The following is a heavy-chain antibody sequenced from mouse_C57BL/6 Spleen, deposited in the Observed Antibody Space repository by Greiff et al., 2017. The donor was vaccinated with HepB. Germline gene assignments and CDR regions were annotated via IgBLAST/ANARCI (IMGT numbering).Heavy chain of an antibody. J-gene: IGHJ4*01. D-gene: IGHD4-1*01. CDR1: GYTFTSYW. Sequence: QVQLQQPGAELVKPGASVKLSCKASGYTFTSYWMHWAKQRPGQGLEWIGMIHPNSGSTNYNEKFKSKATLTVDKSSSTAYMQLSSLTSEDSAVYYCARELGRDYAMDYWGQGTSVTVSS. V-gene: IGHV1-64*01. CDR2: IHPNSGST. CDR3: ARELGRDYAMDY.